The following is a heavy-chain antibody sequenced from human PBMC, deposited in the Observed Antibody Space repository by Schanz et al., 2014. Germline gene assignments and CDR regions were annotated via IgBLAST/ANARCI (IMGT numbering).Heavy chain of an antibody. V-gene: IGHV1-69*04. D-gene: IGHD6-13*01. CDR1: GYTFTSYD. CDR3: ASSGAGYSSSWDFDY. J-gene: IGHJ4*02. Sequence: QVQLVQSGAEVKKPGASVKVSCTASGYTFTSYDINWVRQAPGQGLEWMGRIIPIHGIANYAQKFQGRVTITADKSTFTAYMDVSSLRSEDTAVYYCASSGAGYSSSWDFDYWGQGTLVIVSS. CDR2: IIPIHGIA.